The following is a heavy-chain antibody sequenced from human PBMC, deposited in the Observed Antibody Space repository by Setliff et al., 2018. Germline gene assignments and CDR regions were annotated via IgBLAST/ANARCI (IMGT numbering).Heavy chain of an antibody. D-gene: IGHD3-10*01. CDR3: TRRPRGRAAFDI. Sequence: PSETLSLTCTVSGGSISTSSHHWVWIRQSPGKGLEWIGTIYSSGTTYYNLSLKSRVTISLDTSKSQFSLNLRSVTAADTAVYYCTRRPRGRAAFDIWGQGTMVTVSS. CDR2: IYSSGTT. J-gene: IGHJ3*02. V-gene: IGHV4-39*01. CDR1: GGSISTSSHH.